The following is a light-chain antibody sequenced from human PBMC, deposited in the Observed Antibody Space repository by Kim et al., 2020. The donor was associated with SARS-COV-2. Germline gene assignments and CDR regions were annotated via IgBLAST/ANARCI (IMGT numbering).Light chain of an antibody. V-gene: IGKV3-15*01. J-gene: IGKJ2*01. Sequence: EVVMTQSPATLFVSPGERATLFCRASQSISSKLAWYQQKPGQAPMLLSYDATTRATGIPARFSGSGSGTEFTLTISCLQSEDFALYYCPQYSWPPNNQFGQGAKIEIK. CDR1: QSISSK. CDR3: PQYSWPPNNQ. CDR2: DAT.